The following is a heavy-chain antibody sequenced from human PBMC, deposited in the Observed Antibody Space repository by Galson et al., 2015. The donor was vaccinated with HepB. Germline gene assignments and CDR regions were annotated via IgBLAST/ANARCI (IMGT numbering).Heavy chain of an antibody. D-gene: IGHD1-20*01. Sequence: SLRLSCAASGFTFSSYGVSWVRQAPGMGLEWVSAIGGSGYSTYYADSVKGRFTISRDNSKNTLYLQMNSLRVEDTAVYYCAKVVTGTFRGFDYWGQGTLVTVSS. J-gene: IGHJ4*02. CDR2: IGGSGYST. CDR1: GFTFSSYG. CDR3: AKVVTGTFRGFDY. V-gene: IGHV3-23*01.